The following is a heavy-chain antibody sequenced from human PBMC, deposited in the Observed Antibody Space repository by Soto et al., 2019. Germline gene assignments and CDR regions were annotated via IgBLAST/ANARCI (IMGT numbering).Heavy chain of an antibody. Sequence: QVQLVQSGAEVKKPGASVKVSCKASGYIFTSYNINWVRQGAGHGLEWMGWVNPDSGHTVYAQKFQGRVTMTRDTSIGTAHMELRSLTPEDTAVYYCARSAPFSNAALEYLDYMDVWGKGASVTVSS. J-gene: IGHJ6*03. CDR3: ARSAPFSNAALEYLDYMDV. D-gene: IGHD4-4*01. CDR1: GYIFTSYN. CDR2: VNPDSGHT. V-gene: IGHV1-8*02.